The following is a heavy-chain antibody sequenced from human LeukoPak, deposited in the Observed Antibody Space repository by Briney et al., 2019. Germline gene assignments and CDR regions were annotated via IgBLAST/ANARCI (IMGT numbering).Heavy chain of an antibody. CDR3: ARDNGSWQRLVPVTLGY. CDR1: GFTFSSYS. D-gene: IGHD6-13*01. Sequence: GGSLRLSCAASGFTFSSYSMNWVRQAPGKGLEWVSFISSTSSFIYYADSLKGRFTISRDNAKNSLYLQMDSLRAEDTAVYYCARDNGSWQRLVPVTLGYWGQGTLVTVSS. V-gene: IGHV3-21*01. CDR2: ISSTSSFI. J-gene: IGHJ4*02.